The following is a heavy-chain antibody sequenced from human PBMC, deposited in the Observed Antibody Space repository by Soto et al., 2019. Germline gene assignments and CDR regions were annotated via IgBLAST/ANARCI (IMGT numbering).Heavy chain of an antibody. J-gene: IGHJ4*02. Sequence: PSETLSLTCSVSGGSISSSDYSWGWIRQPPGKGLEWIGSIIYSGSTFYNPSLKSQLTISVDTSKNQFSLKLNSVTAADTAVYYCARHSAAKKRVTLMLAARSTGPFDFWGQGILVTVSS. CDR3: ARHSAAKKRVTLMLAARSTGPFDF. CDR1: GGSISSSDYS. D-gene: IGHD3-22*01. CDR2: IIYSGST. V-gene: IGHV4-39*01.